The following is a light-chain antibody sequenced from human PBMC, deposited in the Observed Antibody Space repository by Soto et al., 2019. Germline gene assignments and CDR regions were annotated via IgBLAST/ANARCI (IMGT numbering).Light chain of an antibody. CDR1: QSVSSN. Sequence: EIEMTQSPATLSVSPGERATLSCRASQSVSSNLAWYQQKPGQAPRLLILGASTRATGIPGRFSGSGSGTEFTLTISSLQSEDSAVYYCQQYSNWPRTFGQGTKVDIK. V-gene: IGKV3-15*01. J-gene: IGKJ1*01. CDR2: GAS. CDR3: QQYSNWPRT.